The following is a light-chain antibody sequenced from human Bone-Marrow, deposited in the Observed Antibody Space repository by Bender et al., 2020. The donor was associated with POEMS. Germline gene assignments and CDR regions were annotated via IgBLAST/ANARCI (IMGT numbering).Light chain of an antibody. CDR2: DVT. J-gene: IGLJ2*01. CDR1: NSDIGSYNL. V-gene: IGLV2-14*02. CDR3: SSFAGGSVV. Sequence: QSALTQPASVSGSPGQSITISCTGTNSDIGSYNLVSWYQCFPDKTPKLIIYDVTERPSGISDRFSGSKSGNTAFLTISGLQVEDEADYFCSSFAGGSVVFGGGTRVTVL.